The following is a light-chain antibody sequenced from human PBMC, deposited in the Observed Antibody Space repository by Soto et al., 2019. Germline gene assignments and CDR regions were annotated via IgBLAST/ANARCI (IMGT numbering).Light chain of an antibody. J-gene: IGKJ3*01. CDR3: QHYGSSFT. CDR2: AAS. CDR1: QGVNSTY. Sequence: IVLTQSPVTLSLSPGDRATLSCRASQGVNSTYAAWYQQKPGQAPRLLIYAASIRATGIPDRFSGSGSGTDFILTISRLEPEDFVVYYCQHYGSSFTFGPGTKVDIK. V-gene: IGKV3-20*01.